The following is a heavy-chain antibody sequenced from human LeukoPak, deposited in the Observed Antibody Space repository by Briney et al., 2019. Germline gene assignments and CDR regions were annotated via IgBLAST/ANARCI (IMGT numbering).Heavy chain of an antibody. D-gene: IGHD6-19*01. Sequence: ASVKVSCKASGYTFTSYYMHWVRQAPGQGLEWMGIINPSGGSTSYAQKFQGRVTMTRDTSTSTVYMELSSLRSDDTAVYYCARVRVIAVAGDYYYYGMDVWGQGTTVTVSS. CDR2: INPSGGST. CDR3: ARVRVIAVAGDYYYYGMDV. J-gene: IGHJ6*02. V-gene: IGHV1-46*01. CDR1: GYTFTSYY.